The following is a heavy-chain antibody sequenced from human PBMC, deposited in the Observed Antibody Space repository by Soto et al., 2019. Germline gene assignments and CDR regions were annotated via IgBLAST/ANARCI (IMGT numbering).Heavy chain of an antibody. CDR2: IKPNTGAT. D-gene: IGHD5-18*01. J-gene: IGHJ3*02. CDR1: GYTFTGYY. CDR3: ASGGYNYGYDTFDI. Sequence: GAVKDSCNACGYTFTGYYRHWVRHAPGRGIGRMGWIKPNTGATNSDHTFPCWVTMTRETSINTAYLELRRLRSDATAVYYCASGGYNYGYDTFDIWGRGTMVTVSS. V-gene: IGHV1-2*04.